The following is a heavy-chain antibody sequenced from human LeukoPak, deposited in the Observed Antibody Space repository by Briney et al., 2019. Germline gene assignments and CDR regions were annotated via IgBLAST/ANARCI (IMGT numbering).Heavy chain of an antibody. CDR3: AKEWELLYYYFGMDV. V-gene: IGHV3-21*01. CDR1: GFTLMSYT. D-gene: IGHD1-26*01. J-gene: IGHJ6*02. CDR2: IGISSNKI. Sequence: PGGCLRLSCAASGFTLMSYTMNWVRQAPGKGPEWVSSIGISSNKIYYADSVKGRFIISRDNSKSTLYLQMSSLRAEDTAVYYCAKEWELLYYYFGMDVWGQGTTVTVSS.